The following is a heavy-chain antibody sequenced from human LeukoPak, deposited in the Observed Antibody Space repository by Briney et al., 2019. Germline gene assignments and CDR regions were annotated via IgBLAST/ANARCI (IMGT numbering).Heavy chain of an antibody. CDR2: IYTSGST. V-gene: IGHV4-61*02. CDR3: ARGGPFDC. J-gene: IGHJ4*02. D-gene: IGHD3-10*01. CDR1: GGSISSGSYY. Sequence: SETLSLTCTVSGGSISSGSYYWSWIRQPAGKGLEWIGRIYTSGSTNYNPSLKSRVTISVDTSKNQFSLKLSPVTAADTAVYFCARGGPFDCWGQGTLVTVSS.